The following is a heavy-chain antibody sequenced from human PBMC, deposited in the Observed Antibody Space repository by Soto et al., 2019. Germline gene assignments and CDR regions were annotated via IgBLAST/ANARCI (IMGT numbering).Heavy chain of an antibody. J-gene: IGHJ5*02. CDR1: GYTFTSYG. D-gene: IGHD1-26*01. CDR2: ISAYNGNT. Sequence: QVQLVQSGGEVKKPGASVKVSCKASGYTFTSYGISWVRQAPGQGLEWMGRISAYNGNTNYAQKLQGRVTMTTDTSTGTAYMELRRLRSDDTAVYYCARVVGALGHWFDPWGQGTLVTGSS. CDR3: ARVVGALGHWFDP. V-gene: IGHV1-18*01.